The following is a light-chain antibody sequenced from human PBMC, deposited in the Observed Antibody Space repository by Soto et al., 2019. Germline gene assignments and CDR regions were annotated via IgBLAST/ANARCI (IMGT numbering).Light chain of an antibody. CDR1: QSVSSSY. Sequence: EIVLTQSPGTLSLSPGERATLSCRASQSVSSSYLAWYQQKPGQAPRLLIYGASSRATGIPDRFSGSGSGTAFPLTISRLEPEEFAVYYCHQYDSSPLTFGGGTKVEIK. J-gene: IGKJ4*01. V-gene: IGKV3-20*01. CDR2: GAS. CDR3: HQYDSSPLT.